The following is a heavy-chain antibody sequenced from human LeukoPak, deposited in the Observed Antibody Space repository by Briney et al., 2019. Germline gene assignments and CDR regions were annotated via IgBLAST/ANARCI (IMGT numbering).Heavy chain of an antibody. D-gene: IGHD2-8*01. CDR2: VGNSDNHK. Sequence: PGGSLRLSCAASGFRVGSYYTSWIRQALGKGLEWVAVVGNSDNHKDHADSVKGRFTISRDDAKNSVYLQMNSLRVEDTAIYYCAREQWYRFDNWGQGALVTVSS. CDR1: GFRVGSYY. CDR3: AREQWYRFDN. V-gene: IGHV3-11*01. J-gene: IGHJ4*02.